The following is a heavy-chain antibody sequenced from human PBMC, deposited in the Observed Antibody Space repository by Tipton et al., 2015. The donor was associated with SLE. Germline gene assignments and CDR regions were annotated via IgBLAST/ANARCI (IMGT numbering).Heavy chain of an antibody. CDR1: GGSISSSSYY. V-gene: IGHV4-39*07. CDR2: IYYSGST. CDR3: ARLVGIAAADNAFDY. J-gene: IGHJ4*02. D-gene: IGHD6-13*01. Sequence: LRLSCTVSGGSISSSSYYWGWIRQPPGKGLEWIGSIYYSGSTYYNPSLKSRVTISVDTSKNQFSLKLSSVTAADTAVYYCARLVGIAAADNAFDYWGQGTLVTVSS.